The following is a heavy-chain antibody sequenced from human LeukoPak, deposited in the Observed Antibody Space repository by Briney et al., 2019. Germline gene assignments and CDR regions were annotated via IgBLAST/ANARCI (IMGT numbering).Heavy chain of an antibody. CDR1: GYTFTSYG. V-gene: IGHV1-18*01. CDR2: ISAYNGNT. J-gene: IGHJ4*02. CDR3: ARVAEYYGSGSFFRHPFDY. D-gene: IGHD3-10*01. Sequence: ASVKVSCKASGYTFTSYGISWVRQAPGQGLEWMGWISAYNGNTNYAQKLQGRVTMTTDTSTSTAYMELRSLRSDDTAVYYCARVAEYYGSGSFFRHPFDYWGQGTLVTVSS.